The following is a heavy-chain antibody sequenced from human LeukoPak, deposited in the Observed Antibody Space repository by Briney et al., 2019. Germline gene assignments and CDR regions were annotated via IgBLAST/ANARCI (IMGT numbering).Heavy chain of an antibody. Sequence: GGSLRLSCAASGFTFSSYSINWVRQAPGKGLEWVSSISSSSSYIYYADSVKGRFTISRDNAKNSLYLQMNSLRAEDTAVYYCARAVQLWFQFDYWGQGTLVIVSS. D-gene: IGHD5-18*01. CDR3: ARAVQLWFQFDY. CDR1: GFTFSSYS. V-gene: IGHV3-21*01. CDR2: ISSSSSYI. J-gene: IGHJ4*02.